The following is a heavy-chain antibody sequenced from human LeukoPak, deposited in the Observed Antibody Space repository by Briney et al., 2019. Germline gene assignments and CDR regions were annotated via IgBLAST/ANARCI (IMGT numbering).Heavy chain of an antibody. J-gene: IGHJ5*02. CDR2: INGRGIT. Sequence: PGGSLRLSCTASGFTFSSYTMSWVRQAPGEGLEWLSAINGRGITYYAGSVKGRFTISRDNSENTLYLQMNSLTVDDTAVYFCAKGPNSAATGYLNWFDPWGRGTLVTVSS. CDR1: GFTFSSYT. CDR3: AKGPNSAATGYLNWFDP. D-gene: IGHD2-15*01. V-gene: IGHV3-23*01.